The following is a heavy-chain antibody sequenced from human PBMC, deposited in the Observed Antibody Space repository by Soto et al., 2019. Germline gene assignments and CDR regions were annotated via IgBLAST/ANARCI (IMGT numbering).Heavy chain of an antibody. CDR2: IYYRGRT. V-gene: IGHV4-61*08. Sequence: SETLSLTGTVSDGSVSSGGHDWSWTWQRPGKGVERLGNIYYRGRTNYNPSLKSRVTISVDTSKNQFSLKLSSVTAADTAVDYCARAWDPSVPYFYDSSGDFSAFDIWGQGTMVTVSS. CDR1: DGSVSSGGHD. J-gene: IGHJ3*02. CDR3: ARAWDPSVPYFYDSSGDFSAFDI. D-gene: IGHD3-22*01.